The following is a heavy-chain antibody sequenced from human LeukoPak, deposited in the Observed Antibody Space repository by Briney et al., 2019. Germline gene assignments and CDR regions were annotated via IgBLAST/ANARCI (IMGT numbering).Heavy chain of an antibody. Sequence: GGSLRLSCTASGFTFSACWMTWVRQAPGKGLEFVANIKGDGSQKEYVDSVKGRFTLSRDNAKNSLYLQMISLRAEDTAVYYCARWRGAQSEFECWGKGTLVTVSS. D-gene: IGHD3-3*01. J-gene: IGHJ4*02. CDR3: ARWRGAQSEFEC. V-gene: IGHV3-7*01. CDR1: GFTFSACW. CDR2: IKGDGSQK.